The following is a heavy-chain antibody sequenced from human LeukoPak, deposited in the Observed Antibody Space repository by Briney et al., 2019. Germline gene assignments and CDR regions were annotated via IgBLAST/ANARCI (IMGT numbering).Heavy chain of an antibody. CDR3: ARAYSSGFSYYYYYMDV. J-gene: IGHJ6*03. CDR1: GGSFSGYY. D-gene: IGHD6-19*01. Sequence: SETLSPTCAVYGGSFSGYYWSWIRQPAGKGLESIGHISTSGSTNYNPSLKSRATMSVDTSKNQFSLKLSSVTAADTAVYYCARAYSSGFSYYYYYMDVWGKGTTVTVSS. V-gene: IGHV4-59*10. CDR2: ISTSGST.